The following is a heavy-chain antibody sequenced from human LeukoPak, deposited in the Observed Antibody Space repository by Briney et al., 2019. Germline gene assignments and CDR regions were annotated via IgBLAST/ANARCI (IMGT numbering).Heavy chain of an antibody. V-gene: IGHV3-23*01. D-gene: IGHD3-10*01. CDR1: GFTFSSFD. J-gene: IGHJ4*02. CDR2: ISSSGVST. Sequence: GGSLRLSCAASGFTFSSFDMHWVRQPTGQGLEWVSAISSSGVSTYYADSVKGRFTISRDNSKNTLYLQMNSLRAEDTAVYYCAKDLSWFGELLYFDYWGQGTLVTVSS. CDR3: AKDLSWFGELLYFDY.